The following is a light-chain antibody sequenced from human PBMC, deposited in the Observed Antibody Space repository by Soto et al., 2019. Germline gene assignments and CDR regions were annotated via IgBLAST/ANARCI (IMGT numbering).Light chain of an antibody. J-gene: IGLJ3*02. CDR1: SSDVGGWDY. V-gene: IGLV2-14*01. Sequence: QSVLTQPASVSGSPGQTITISCTGTSSDVGGWDYVSWYPHHPGKAPKGMVYEVTNRPSGVSDRFSGSKSGNTASLTISGLQAEDEADYYCASFSSSNTWVFGGGTKLTVL. CDR3: ASFSSSNTWV. CDR2: EVT.